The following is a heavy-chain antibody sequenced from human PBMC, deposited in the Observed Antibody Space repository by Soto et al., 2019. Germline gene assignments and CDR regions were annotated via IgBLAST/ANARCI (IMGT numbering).Heavy chain of an antibody. CDR2: MNPNSGNT. Sequence: QVQLVQSGAEVKKPGASVKVSCKASGYTFTSYDINWVRQATGQGLEWMGWMNPNSGNTGYAQKFQGRVTMTRNTSXXXXXXXLSSLRSEDTAVYYCAREKTSYGMDVWGQGTTVTVSS. CDR1: GYTFTSYD. CDR3: AREKTSYGMDV. J-gene: IGHJ6*02. V-gene: IGHV1-8*01.